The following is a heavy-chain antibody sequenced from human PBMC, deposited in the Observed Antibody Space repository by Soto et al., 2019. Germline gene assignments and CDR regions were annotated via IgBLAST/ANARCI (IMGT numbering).Heavy chain of an antibody. CDR1: DFILSDAW. Sequence: EVQLEESGGGLIKPGESLTLSCAASDFILSDAWMKWVRQAPGKGLEWVGRIKSKAHGGTTDYAAPLKGRFTILRDDSKNTLYLQMNILQTEDTDMSYCESYSDSSGLRRYDYWGQGALVTVSS. D-gene: IGHD3-22*01. CDR2: IKSKAHGGTT. CDR3: ESYSDSSGLRRYDY. J-gene: IGHJ4*02. V-gene: IGHV3-15*07.